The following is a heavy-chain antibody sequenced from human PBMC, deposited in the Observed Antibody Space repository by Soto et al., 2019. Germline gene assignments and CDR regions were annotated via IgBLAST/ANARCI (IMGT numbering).Heavy chain of an antibody. V-gene: IGHV3-23*01. J-gene: IGHJ5*02. CDR1: GFSFSNYA. CDR2: IDSGDGST. Sequence: EVQLLVSGGGSVQPGGSLRLSCAASGFSFSNYAMSWVRQAPGTGLEWVSAIDSGDGSTYYAASVKGRFSISRDNSMNTLYLQMNSLRAEDTAIYYCTNEHSNYPDNWFDPWGQGTLVTVSS. CDR3: TNEHSNYPDNWFDP. D-gene: IGHD4-4*01.